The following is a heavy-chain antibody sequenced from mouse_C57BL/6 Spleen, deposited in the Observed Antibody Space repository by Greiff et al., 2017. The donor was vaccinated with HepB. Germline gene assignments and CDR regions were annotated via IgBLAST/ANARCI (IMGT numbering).Heavy chain of an antibody. Sequence: VKLVESGAELARPGASVKLSCKASGYTFTSYGISWVKQRTGQGLEWIGEIYPRSGNTYYNEKFKGKATLTADKSSSTAYMELRSLTSEDSAVYFCARKEDYYSNYVGAYWGQGTLVTVSA. CDR1: GYTFTSYG. D-gene: IGHD2-5*01. CDR2: IYPRSGNT. J-gene: IGHJ3*01. CDR3: ARKEDYYSNYVGAY. V-gene: IGHV1-81*01.